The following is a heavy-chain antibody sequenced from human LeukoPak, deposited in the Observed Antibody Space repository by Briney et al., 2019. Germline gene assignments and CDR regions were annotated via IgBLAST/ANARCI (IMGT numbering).Heavy chain of an antibody. J-gene: IGHJ5*02. CDR3: AGSTPVSGSYIGGWLDP. CDR1: GGSISSYY. D-gene: IGHD1-26*01. CDR2: IYYSGST. V-gene: IGHV4-59*08. Sequence: SETLSLTCTVSGGSISSYYGSWIRQPPGKGLEWIGYIYYSGSTNYNPSLKRRVTISLDTSKNQFSLKRGALTAADPAGYYLAGSTPVSGSYIGGWLDPWGQGPLVPLP.